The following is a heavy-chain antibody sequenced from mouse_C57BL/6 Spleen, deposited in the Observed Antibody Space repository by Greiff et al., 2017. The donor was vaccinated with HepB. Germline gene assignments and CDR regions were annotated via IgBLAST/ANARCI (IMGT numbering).Heavy chain of an antibody. V-gene: IGHV1-82*01. J-gene: IGHJ4*01. CDR2: LYPGDGDT. CDR1: GYAFSSSW. CDR3: ARDSMTTVVNAMDY. D-gene: IGHD1-1*01. Sequence: QVQLKQSGPELVKPGASVKISCKASGYAFSSSWMNWVKQRPGKGLEWIGRLYPGDGDTNYNGKFKGKATLPADKSSSKAYMQLHSLTSEDSAVYVCARDSMTTVVNAMDYWGQGTSVTVSS.